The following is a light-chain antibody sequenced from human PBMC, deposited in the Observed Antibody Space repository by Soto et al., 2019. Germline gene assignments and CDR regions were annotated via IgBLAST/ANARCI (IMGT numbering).Light chain of an antibody. Sequence: QPVLTQPPSASASLGASVTLTCTLSSGYSHYTVDWYQQRPGKGPRFVMRVGTGGIVGSKGDGIPDRFSVLGSGLNRYLTIKNIQEEDESEYHCGADHGSGSNFVLWVFGGGTKLTVL. CDR3: GADHGSGSNFVLWV. V-gene: IGLV9-49*01. CDR2: VGTGGIVG. J-gene: IGLJ3*02. CDR1: SGYSHYT.